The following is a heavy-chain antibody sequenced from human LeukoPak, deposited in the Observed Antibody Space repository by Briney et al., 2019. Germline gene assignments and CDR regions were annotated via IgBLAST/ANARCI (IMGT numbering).Heavy chain of an antibody. J-gene: IGHJ4*02. D-gene: IGHD1-26*01. CDR2: IYTSGST. CDR1: GGSISSGSYH. Sequence: TSQTLSLTCTVSGGSISSGSYHWSWIRQPAGKGLEWIGRIYTSGSTNYNPSLKSRVTISVDTSKNQFSLKLSSVTAADTAVYYCARDIVGATNYFDYWGQGTLVTVSS. CDR3: ARDIVGATNYFDY. V-gene: IGHV4-61*02.